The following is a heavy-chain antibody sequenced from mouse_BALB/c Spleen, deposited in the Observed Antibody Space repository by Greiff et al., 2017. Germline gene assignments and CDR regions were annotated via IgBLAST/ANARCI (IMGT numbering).Heavy chain of an antibody. CDR1: GYSFTSYW. V-gene: IGHV1-5*01. D-gene: IGHD4-1*01. Sequence: EVQLQQSGTVLARPGASVKMSCKASGYSFTSYWMHWVKQRPGQGLEWIGAIYPGNSDTSYNQKFKGKAKLTAVTSASTAYMELSSLTNEDSAVYYCTRELTGTEYFDVWGAGTTVTVSS. J-gene: IGHJ1*01. CDR2: IYPGNSDT. CDR3: TRELTGTEYFDV.